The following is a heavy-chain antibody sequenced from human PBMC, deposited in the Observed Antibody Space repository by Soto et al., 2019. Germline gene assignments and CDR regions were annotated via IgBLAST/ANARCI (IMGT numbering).Heavy chain of an antibody. Sequence: PXXTLSLACTVSGDSIISTSYEWGLIRQPPGKGLEWIGSIYYSGSTYFNPSLKSRVTISVDTSKNQFSLKLSSVTAANTALYYCARVGRGFGIHFWINDYWGQGTLVTVSS. V-gene: IGHV4-39*01. J-gene: IGHJ4*02. CDR2: IYYSGST. CDR3: ARVGRGFGIHFWINDY. D-gene: IGHD1-1*01. CDR1: GDSIISTSYE.